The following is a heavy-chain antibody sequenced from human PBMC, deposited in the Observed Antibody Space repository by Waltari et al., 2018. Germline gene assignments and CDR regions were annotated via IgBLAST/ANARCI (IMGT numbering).Heavy chain of an antibody. J-gene: IGHJ4*02. CDR2: IGYDGSND. D-gene: IGHD3-10*01. CDR3: VRDTRGFGELLGLFDF. V-gene: IGHV3-33*01. CDR1: GFTCSNHG. Sequence: VHLVESGGGVVQPGGSLRLSCATSGFTCSNHGMHWVRQAPGKGPAWVSTIGYDGSNDHYVDSVRGRFTIARDNTKSTLFLQINSLRAEVTAKYYCVRDTRGFGELLGLFDFRGQGIQVTVSS.